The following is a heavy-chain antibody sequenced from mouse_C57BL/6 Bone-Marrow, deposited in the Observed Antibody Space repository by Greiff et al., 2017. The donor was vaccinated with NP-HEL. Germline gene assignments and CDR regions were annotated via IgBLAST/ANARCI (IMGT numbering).Heavy chain of an antibody. V-gene: IGHV1-63*01. J-gene: IGHJ3*01. CDR2: IYPGGGYT. CDR3: ARSAYYSNYGFAY. CDR1: GYTFTNYW. Sequence: QVQLQQSGAELVRPGTSVKMSCKASGYTFTNYWIGWAKQRPGHGLEWIGDIYPGGGYTNYNEKFKGKATLTAAKSSSTAYMQFSSLTSEDSAIYYCARSAYYSNYGFAYWGQGTLVTVSA. D-gene: IGHD2-5*01.